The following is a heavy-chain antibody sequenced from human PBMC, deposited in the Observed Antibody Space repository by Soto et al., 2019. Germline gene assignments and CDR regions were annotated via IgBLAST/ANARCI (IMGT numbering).Heavy chain of an antibody. V-gene: IGHV1-18*01. CDR1: GYTFTSYA. J-gene: IGHJ4*02. CDR3: ARYYAGNFDY. D-gene: IGHD3-16*01. CDR2: ISAYNGNT. Sequence: ASVKVSCKASGYTFTSYAMHWVRQAPGQRLECMGWISAYNGNTNYAQKLQGRVTMTTDTSTSTAYMELRSLMSDDTAVYYCARYYAGNFDYWGQGTLVTVSS.